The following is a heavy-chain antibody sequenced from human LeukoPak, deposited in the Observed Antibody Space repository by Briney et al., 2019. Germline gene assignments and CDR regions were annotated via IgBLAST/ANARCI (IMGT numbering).Heavy chain of an antibody. CDR2: IYYSGST. V-gene: IGHV4-59*01. CDR1: GGSISSYY. Sequence: PSETLSLTCTVSGGSISSYYWSWIRQPPGKGLEWIGYIYYSGSTNYNPSLKSRVTISVDTSKNQFSLKLSSVTAADTAVYYCAVTYYDFWSGYFYFDYTGQGTLVTVSS. J-gene: IGHJ4*02. D-gene: IGHD3-3*01. CDR3: AVTYYDFWSGYFYFDY.